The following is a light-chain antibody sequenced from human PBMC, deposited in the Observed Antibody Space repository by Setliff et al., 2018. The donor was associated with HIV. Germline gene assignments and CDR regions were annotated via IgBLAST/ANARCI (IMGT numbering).Light chain of an antibody. Sequence: QSVLTQPASVSGSPGQSITISRTGSASDVGGYNYVSWYQQQRGKAPKLIIYDVTHRPSGVSHRFSASKSGNTASLTISGLQAEDEADYFCSSYTASSTLYVFGTGTKVTVL. CDR3: SSYTASSTLYV. CDR2: DVT. J-gene: IGLJ1*01. CDR1: ASDVGGYNY. V-gene: IGLV2-14*03.